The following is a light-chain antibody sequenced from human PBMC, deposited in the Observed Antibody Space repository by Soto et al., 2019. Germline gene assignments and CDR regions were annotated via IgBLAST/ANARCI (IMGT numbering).Light chain of an antibody. CDR2: GIS. J-gene: IGKJ2*01. CDR1: QSVSSSH. Sequence: EIVLTQSPGTLSLSPGERATLSCRASQSVSSSHTAWYQQKPGQAPRLLIYGISNRATGIPDRFSGSGSGTDFTLTISRLESEDFAVYYCQQYGSSYTFGQGTKLEIK. V-gene: IGKV3-20*01. CDR3: QQYGSSYT.